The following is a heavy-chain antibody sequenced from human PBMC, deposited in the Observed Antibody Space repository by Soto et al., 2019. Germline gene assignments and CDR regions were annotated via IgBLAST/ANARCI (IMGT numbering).Heavy chain of an antibody. J-gene: IGHJ4*02. CDR1: GFTFSSYA. V-gene: IGHV3-30-3*01. Sequence: QVQLVESGGGVVQPGRSLRLSCAASGFTFSSYAMHWVRQAPGKGLEWVAVISYDGSNKYYADSVKGRFTISRDNSKNTLYLQRNSLRAEDTAVYYCARASHIVVVTATLDYWGQGTLVTVSS. D-gene: IGHD2-21*02. CDR2: ISYDGSNK. CDR3: ARASHIVVVTATLDY.